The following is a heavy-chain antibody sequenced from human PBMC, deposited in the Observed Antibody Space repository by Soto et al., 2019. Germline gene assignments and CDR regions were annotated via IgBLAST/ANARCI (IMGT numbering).Heavy chain of an antibody. CDR1: GFTFTGHT. V-gene: IGHV3-48*02. CDR2: IGSTSDNI. Sequence: EVQLVESGGALVQPGGSLRLTCAVSGFTFTGHTMNWVRQAPGKGLEWVSYIGSTSDNIYYADSVKGRFIISRDNARNSLFLQMSSLTDEDTAVYYCAGGDCSGGLCYGMDVWGRGTTVTVSS. J-gene: IGHJ6*02. D-gene: IGHD2-15*01. CDR3: AGGDCSGGLCYGMDV.